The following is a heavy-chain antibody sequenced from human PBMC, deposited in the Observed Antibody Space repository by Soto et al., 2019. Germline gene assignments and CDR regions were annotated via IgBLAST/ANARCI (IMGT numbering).Heavy chain of an antibody. J-gene: IGHJ6*02. CDR2: IKQDGSEK. CDR3: ARDPSIVLVPAATYYYYYYGMDV. CDR1: GFTFNSYW. Sequence: GWSLRLCCAASGFTFNSYWMSLVRQATGKGLEWVANIKQDGSEKYYVDSVKGRFTISRDNAKNSLYLQMNSLRAEDTAVYYCARDPSIVLVPAATYYYYYYGMDVWGQGTTVTVSS. D-gene: IGHD2-2*01. V-gene: IGHV3-7*01.